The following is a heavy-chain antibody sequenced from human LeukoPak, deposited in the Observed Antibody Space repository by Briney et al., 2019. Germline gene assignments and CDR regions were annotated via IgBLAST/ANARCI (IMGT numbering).Heavy chain of an antibody. J-gene: IGHJ4*02. D-gene: IGHD6-6*01. CDR1: GFTFSSYS. CDR2: ISSSSSTI. CDR3: ARDGLIAARNVDY. Sequence: GGSLRLSCAASGFTFSSYSMNWVRQAPGKGLEWVSYISSSSSTIYYADSVKGRFTISRDNAKNSLYLQMNSLRAEDTAVYYCARDGLIAARNVDYWGQGTLVTVSS. V-gene: IGHV3-48*01.